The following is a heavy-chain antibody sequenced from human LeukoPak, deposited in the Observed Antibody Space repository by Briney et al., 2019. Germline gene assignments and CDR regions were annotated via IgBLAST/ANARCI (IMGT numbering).Heavy chain of an antibody. J-gene: IGHJ3*02. CDR1: GGSIGSYY. V-gene: IGHV4-34*01. Sequence: SETLSLTCTVSGGSIGSYYWSWIRQPPGKGLEWIGEINHSGSTNYNPSLKSRVTISVDTSKNQFSLKLSSVTAADTAVYYCARVLRGVTFDAFDIWGQGTMVTVSS. D-gene: IGHD3-10*01. CDR2: INHSGST. CDR3: ARVLRGVTFDAFDI.